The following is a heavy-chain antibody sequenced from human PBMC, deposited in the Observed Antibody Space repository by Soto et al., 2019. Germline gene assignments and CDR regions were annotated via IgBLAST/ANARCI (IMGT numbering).Heavy chain of an antibody. Sequence: QVQLVQSGAEVKKPGSSVKVSCKASGGTFSTSAISWVRQAPGQGLEWVGGIMPVFATPDYAQNFQGRVTLTADESTTTAYLELTSLSADDTAVYYCARDKDRLQLGGNYYYILDVWGQGTAITVSS. V-gene: IGHV1-69*12. J-gene: IGHJ6*02. CDR1: GGTFSTSA. D-gene: IGHD1-1*01. CDR3: ARDKDRLQLGGNYYYILDV. CDR2: IMPVFATP.